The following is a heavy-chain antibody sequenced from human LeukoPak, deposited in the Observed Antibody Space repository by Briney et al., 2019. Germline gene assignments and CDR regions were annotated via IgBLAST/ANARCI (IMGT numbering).Heavy chain of an antibody. CDR3: ARDGGAAHFDY. J-gene: IGHJ4*02. CDR2: VNPNSGHT. CDR1: GYTFTSYD. D-gene: IGHD3-16*01. V-gene: IGHV1-8*01. Sequence: ASVKVSCKASGYTFTSYDINWVRQSTGQGLEWMGWVNPNSGHTGFAQKFQGRVSMTTNTSISTAYMEVRSLKSEDTAVYYCARDGGAAHFDYWGQGTLVTVSS.